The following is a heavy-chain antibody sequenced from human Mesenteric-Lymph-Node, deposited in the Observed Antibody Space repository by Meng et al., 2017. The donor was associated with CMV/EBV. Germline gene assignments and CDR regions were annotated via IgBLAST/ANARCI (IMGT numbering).Heavy chain of an antibody. D-gene: IGHD3-3*01. V-gene: IGHV3-23*01. CDR2: ISNSGDST. Sequence: GESLKISCAASRFTFSTYVMNWVRQAPGRGLEWVSTISNSGDSTYSADSVKGRFTISRDTSKNTLFLQMNSLRAEDTAVYYCAKDHGITIFGVVQTYYYGMDVWGQGTTVTVSS. CDR1: RFTFSTYV. CDR3: AKDHGITIFGVVQTYYYGMDV. J-gene: IGHJ6*02.